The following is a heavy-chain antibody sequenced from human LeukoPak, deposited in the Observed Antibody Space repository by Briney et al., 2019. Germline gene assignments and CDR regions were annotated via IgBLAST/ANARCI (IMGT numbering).Heavy chain of an antibody. CDR3: AREGRSSSPMDY. V-gene: IGHV5-51*01. D-gene: IGHD6-6*01. CDR2: IYPADSET. Sequence: GKSLKISCEASGYSFTNYWIGWVRQMPGKGLEWMGIIYPADSETKYSPSLQGRVTISAHKSLSTAYLQWGSLKASDTAMYYCAREGRSSSPMDYWGQGTLVTVPS. J-gene: IGHJ4*02. CDR1: GYSFTNYW.